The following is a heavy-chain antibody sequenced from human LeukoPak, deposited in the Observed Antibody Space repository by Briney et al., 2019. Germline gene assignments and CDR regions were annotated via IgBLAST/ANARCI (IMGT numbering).Heavy chain of an antibody. Sequence: GGSLRLSWAPSAFSVSNYYIGWTRQPARDWRGWVLYIISRGSTINYAPCVKGRFTISRDNAKNPLSLQMNSLRAEDTAVYYCARSLPTRYSSGYIDYWGQGTLVTVSS. CDR3: ARSLPTRYSSGYIDY. CDR2: IISRGSTI. J-gene: IGHJ4*02. D-gene: IGHD6-19*01. V-gene: IGHV3-11*01. CDR1: AFSVSNYY.